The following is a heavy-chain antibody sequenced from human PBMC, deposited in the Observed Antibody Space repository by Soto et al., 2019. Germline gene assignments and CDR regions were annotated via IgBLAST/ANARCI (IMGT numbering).Heavy chain of an antibody. V-gene: IGHV1-18*01. CDR3: ARGRIVASIHDAFEI. CDR1: GYDFTSYG. J-gene: IGHJ3*02. Sequence: QGQLLQSGDEVKKPGASVRVSCRASGYDFTSYGFSWVRQAPGQGLEWVSGISAYNGKRDTAQTFQGRVTMTLDTSTDTAHMELGDLTSADTAVYYCARGRIVASIHDAFEIWGQGTMVAVSS. CDR2: ISAYNGKR. D-gene: IGHD2-21*01.